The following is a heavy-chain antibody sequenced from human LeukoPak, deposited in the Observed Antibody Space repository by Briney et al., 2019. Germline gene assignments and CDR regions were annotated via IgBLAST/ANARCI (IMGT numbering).Heavy chain of an antibody. CDR1: GFTFSSYA. J-gene: IGHJ6*02. CDR2: ISGSGGST. Sequence: PGGSLRLSCAASGFTFSSYAMSWVRQAPGKGLEWVSAISGSGGSTYYADSVKGRFTISRDNSKNTLYLQMNSLRAEDTAVYYCAKNMAGWIAAAVDYYYGMDVWGQGTTVTVSS. V-gene: IGHV3-23*01. D-gene: IGHD6-13*01. CDR3: AKNMAGWIAAAVDYYYGMDV.